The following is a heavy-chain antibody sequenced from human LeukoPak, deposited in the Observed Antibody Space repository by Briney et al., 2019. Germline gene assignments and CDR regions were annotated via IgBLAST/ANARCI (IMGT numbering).Heavy chain of an antibody. CDR3: TRSDYSTYFNY. J-gene: IGHJ4*02. CDR1: GGSISSGSYY. D-gene: IGHD2-15*01. V-gene: IGHV4-61*01. Sequence: SETLSLTCTVSGGSISSGSYYWIWIRQPPGKGLEYIGYIYYNGATNYNPSLKSRVTISVDTSKNQFSLNLRSVTAADTAVYYCTRSDYSTYFNYWGPGTLVTVSS. CDR2: IYYNGAT.